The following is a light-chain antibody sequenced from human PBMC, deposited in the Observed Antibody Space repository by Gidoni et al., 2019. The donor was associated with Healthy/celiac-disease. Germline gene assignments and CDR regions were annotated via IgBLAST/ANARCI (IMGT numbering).Light chain of an antibody. V-gene: IGKV2-28*01. CDR2: LGS. CDR1: QSLLHNNGYNY. CDR3: MQALQTPFT. Sequence: DIVRTQSPLSLPVTPGEPASISCRSSQSLLHNNGYNYLDWYLQKPGQSPQLLIYLGSNRASGVPDRFSGSGSGTDFTLKISRVEAEDVGVYYCMQALQTPFTFGGXTKVEIK. J-gene: IGKJ4*01.